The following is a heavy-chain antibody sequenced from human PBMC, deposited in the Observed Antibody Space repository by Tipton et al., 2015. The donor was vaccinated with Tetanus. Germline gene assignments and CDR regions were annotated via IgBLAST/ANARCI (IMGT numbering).Heavy chain of an antibody. D-gene: IGHD3-10*01. V-gene: IGHV1-3*01. CDR2: INPGNGNV. Sequence: QSGAEVKKPGASVKVSCKASGYTFTHYGMHWVRQAPGQRLEWMGWINPGNGNVKYSQKFQGRVTITRDASASTAYMELSSLRSEDTAVFYCARDYYGSGSYYFMDRWGQGTLVTVSS. CDR3: ARDYYGSGSYYFMDR. CDR1: GYTFTHYG. J-gene: IGHJ5*02.